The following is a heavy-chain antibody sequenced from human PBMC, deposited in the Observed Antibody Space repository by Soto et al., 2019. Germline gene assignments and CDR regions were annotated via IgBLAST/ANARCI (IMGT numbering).Heavy chain of an antibody. CDR1: GYTFTSYG. V-gene: IGHV1-18*01. D-gene: IGHD6-13*01. CDR2: ISPYNGNT. J-gene: IGHJ4*02. Sequence: ASVKVSGKASGYTFTSYGISWVRQAPGQGLEWMGWISPYNGNTNYAQKLQGRVTMTTDTSTSTAYMELRSLRSDDTAVYYCARVPPIAAAGTSHFDYWGQGTLVTVSS. CDR3: ARVPPIAAAGTSHFDY.